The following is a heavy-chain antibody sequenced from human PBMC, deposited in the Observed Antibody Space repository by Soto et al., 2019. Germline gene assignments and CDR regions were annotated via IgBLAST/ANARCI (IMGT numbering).Heavy chain of an antibody. CDR2: IFFTGIT. CDR1: GGSVTTGSYN. J-gene: IGHJ6*02. Sequence: QVQLQESGPGLVRPSETLSLTCTVSGGSVTTGSYNWSWIRRPPGKGLEWIGNIFFTGITYYNPSLTNRVTMSVDSSKNQFSLTVTSVTAADTAVYYCASDGHGMDVWGQGTTVTVSS. V-gene: IGHV4-61*01. CDR3: ASDGHGMDV.